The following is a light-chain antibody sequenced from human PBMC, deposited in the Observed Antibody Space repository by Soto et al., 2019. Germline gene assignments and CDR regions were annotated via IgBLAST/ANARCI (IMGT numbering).Light chain of an antibody. Sequence: EIALTQSPGTLSLSRGDRATLSCRASQSVSSDYLAWYQQKPGQAPRLLIFGASIRATGISDRFGGSGSGTDFTLTISRLEPEDFAVYYCQQYGSSPITFGPGTKVHI. CDR1: QSVSSDY. J-gene: IGKJ3*01. CDR2: GAS. CDR3: QQYGSSPIT. V-gene: IGKV3-20*01.